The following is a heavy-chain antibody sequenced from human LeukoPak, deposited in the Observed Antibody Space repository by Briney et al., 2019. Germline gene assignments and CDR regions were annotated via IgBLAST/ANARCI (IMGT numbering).Heavy chain of an antibody. CDR2: IYYSGST. CDR1: GGSISSHY. CDR3: ARAEGHWFDP. V-gene: IGHV4-59*11. J-gene: IGHJ5*02. Sequence: SETLSLTCTVSGGSISSHYWSWIRQPPGKGLEWIGYIYYSGSTNYNPSLKSRVTISIDTSKNQFSLKLTSVSAADTAVYHCARAEGHWFDPWGQGILVTVSS.